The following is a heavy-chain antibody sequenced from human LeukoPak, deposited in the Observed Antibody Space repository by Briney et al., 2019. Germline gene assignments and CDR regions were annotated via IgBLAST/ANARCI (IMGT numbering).Heavy chain of an antibody. D-gene: IGHD3-10*01. V-gene: IGHV4-59*01. CDR2: IYYSGST. J-gene: IGHJ5*02. CDR1: GGSISSYY. Sequence: PSETLSLTCTVSGGSISSYYWSWIRQPPGKGLEWIGYIYYSGSTNYNPSLKSRVTISVDTSKNQFSLKLSSVTAADTAVYYCAIGPHYYGSGSYRNWFDPWGQGTLVTVSS. CDR3: AIGPHYYGSGSYRNWFDP.